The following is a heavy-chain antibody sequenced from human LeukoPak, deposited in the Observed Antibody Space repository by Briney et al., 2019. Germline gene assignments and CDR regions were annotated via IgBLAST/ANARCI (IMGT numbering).Heavy chain of an antibody. D-gene: IGHD6-19*01. J-gene: IGHJ4*02. Sequence: SETLSLTCAAYGGSFSGYYWSWIRQPPRKGLEWIGEINHSGSTNYNPSLKSRVTISVDTSKNQFSLKLSSVTAADTAVYYCAIPGIAVAGTLDYWGQGTLVTVSS. CDR3: AIPGIAVAGTLDY. V-gene: IGHV4-34*01. CDR1: GGSFSGYY. CDR2: INHSGST.